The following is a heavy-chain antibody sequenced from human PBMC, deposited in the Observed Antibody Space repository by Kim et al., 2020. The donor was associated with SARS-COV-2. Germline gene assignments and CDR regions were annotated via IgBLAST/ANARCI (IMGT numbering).Heavy chain of an antibody. J-gene: IGHJ3*02. V-gene: IGHV4-39*01. CDR1: GGSISSSSYY. CDR3: ARLPSSSWYLYAFDI. Sequence: SETLSLTCTVSGGSISSSSYYWGWIRQPPGKGLEWIGSIYYSGSTYYNPSLKSRVTISVDTSKNQFSLKLSSVTAADTAVYYCARLPSSSWYLYAFDIWG. D-gene: IGHD6-13*01. CDR2: IYYSGST.